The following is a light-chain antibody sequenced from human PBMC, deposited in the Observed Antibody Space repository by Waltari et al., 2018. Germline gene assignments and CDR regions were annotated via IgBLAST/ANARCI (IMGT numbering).Light chain of an antibody. V-gene: IGKV4-1*01. CDR1: QTVLYSSNNKNY. Sequence: DIVMTQSPDSLAVSLGERATINCKSSQTVLYSSNNKNYLAWYQQKPGQPPKLLIYWASTRKSGVPYRFSGSGSGTDFTLTISSLQAEDVAVYYCQQYYSTPWTFGQGTKVEIK. CDR2: WAS. CDR3: QQYYSTPWT. J-gene: IGKJ1*01.